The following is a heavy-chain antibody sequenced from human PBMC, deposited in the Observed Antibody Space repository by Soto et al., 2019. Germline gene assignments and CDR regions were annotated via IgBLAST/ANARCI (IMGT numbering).Heavy chain of an antibody. Sequence: QVQLQESGPGLVKPSETLSLTCTVSGGSISSYYWSWIRQPPGKGLEWIGYIYYSGSTNYNPSLKSRVTISVDTSKNQFSRKLSSVTAADTAVYYCASLTGWYFDYWGQGTLVTVSS. CDR2: IYYSGST. CDR1: GGSISSYY. V-gene: IGHV4-59*01. J-gene: IGHJ4*02. D-gene: IGHD2-15*01. CDR3: ASLTGWYFDY.